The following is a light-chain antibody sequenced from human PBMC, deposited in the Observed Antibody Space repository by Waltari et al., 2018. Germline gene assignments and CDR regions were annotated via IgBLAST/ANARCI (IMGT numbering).Light chain of an antibody. J-gene: IGLJ3*02. V-gene: IGLV3-21*03. CDR1: DIGTKS. CDR2: DDT. CDR3: QVWDTRSDHWV. Sequence: SYVLTQPPSVSVVPGKTATITCGGSDIGTKSVQWYQQKPGQAPVEVVYDDTGRPSGIPERFSGSNSAHTATLTISRVEAGDEAHYFCQVWDTRSDHWVFGGGTKLTVL.